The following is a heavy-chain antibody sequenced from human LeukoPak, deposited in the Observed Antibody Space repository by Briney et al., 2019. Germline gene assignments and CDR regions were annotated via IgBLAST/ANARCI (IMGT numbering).Heavy chain of an antibody. Sequence: SETLSLTCTVSGGSISSYYWSWIRQPPGKGLEWIGYISYSGSTNFNPSLKSRVTLSVDTSKNQFSLELSSVTAADTAVYYCAREGTAGTNLNWFDPWGQGTLVTVSS. D-gene: IGHD1-1*01. CDR2: ISYSGST. CDR1: GGSISSYY. J-gene: IGHJ5*02. CDR3: AREGTAGTNLNWFDP. V-gene: IGHV4-59*01.